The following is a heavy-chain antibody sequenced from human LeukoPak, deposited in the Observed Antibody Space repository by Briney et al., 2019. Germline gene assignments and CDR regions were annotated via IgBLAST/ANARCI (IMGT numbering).Heavy chain of an antibody. Sequence: AGSLRLSCAASGFTFSTYWMHWVRQAPGKGLVWVSRIISYGSSTNYADSVKGRSTISRDNAKNTLYLQMTSLRAEDTAVYYCARVTPNAFDIWGQGTMVTVSS. CDR1: GFTFSTYW. CDR2: IISYGSST. CDR3: ARVTPNAFDI. V-gene: IGHV3-74*01. D-gene: IGHD4-23*01. J-gene: IGHJ3*02.